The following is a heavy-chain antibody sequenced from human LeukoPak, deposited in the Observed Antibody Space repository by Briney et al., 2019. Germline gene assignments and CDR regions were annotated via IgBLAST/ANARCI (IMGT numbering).Heavy chain of an antibody. D-gene: IGHD3-22*01. CDR1: GFTFSSYA. CDR3: TSSDYYRPRVDY. Sequence: PGGSLRLSCAASGFTFSSYAMSWVRQAPGKGLEWVSAISGSGGSTYYADSVKGRFTISRDNSKNTAYLQMNSLKTEDTAVYYCTSSDYYRPRVDYWGQGTLVTVSS. V-gene: IGHV3-23*01. J-gene: IGHJ4*02. CDR2: ISGSGGST.